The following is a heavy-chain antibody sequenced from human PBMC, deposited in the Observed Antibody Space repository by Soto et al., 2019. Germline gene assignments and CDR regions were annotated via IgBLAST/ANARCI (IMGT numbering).Heavy chain of an antibody. Sequence: SVKVSCKASGGTFSSYAISWVRQAPGQGLEWMGGIIPIFGTANYAQKFQGRVTITADESTSTAYMELSSLRSEDTAVYYCARGHVDTDMLNYYYGMDVWGQGTKVTVSS. J-gene: IGHJ6*02. V-gene: IGHV1-69*13. CDR3: ARGHVDTDMLNYYYGMDV. D-gene: IGHD5-18*01. CDR2: IIPIFGTA. CDR1: GGTFSSYA.